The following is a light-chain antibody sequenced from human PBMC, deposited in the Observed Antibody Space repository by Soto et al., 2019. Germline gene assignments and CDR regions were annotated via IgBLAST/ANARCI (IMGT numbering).Light chain of an antibody. J-gene: IGKJ1*01. CDR3: QQYGSSPKT. Sequence: EFVITQSPAALSVSPGEGVTLSCRASHGIGDTLAWYQHKPGQTPRLLIYDTSTRATGVPARFSGSRSGTDFTLTISRLEPEDFAVYYCQQYGSSPKTFGQGTKVDIK. CDR1: HGIGDT. CDR2: DTS. V-gene: IGKV3-20*01.